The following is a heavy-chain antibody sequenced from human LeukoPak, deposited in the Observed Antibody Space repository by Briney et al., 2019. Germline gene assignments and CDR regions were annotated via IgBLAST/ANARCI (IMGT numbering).Heavy chain of an antibody. Sequence: GASVKVSCKASGYTFTGYYMHWVRQAPGQGLEWMGRINPNSGGTNYAQKFQGRVTMTRDTSISTAYMELRRLRSDATAVYYCARVSHTKKREGYCSGGSCGYYYYMHVWGKGTTVTVSS. CDR3: ARVSHTKKREGYCSGGSCGYYYYMHV. D-gene: IGHD2-15*01. CDR2: INPNSGGT. CDR1: GYTFTGYY. J-gene: IGHJ6*03. V-gene: IGHV1-2*06.